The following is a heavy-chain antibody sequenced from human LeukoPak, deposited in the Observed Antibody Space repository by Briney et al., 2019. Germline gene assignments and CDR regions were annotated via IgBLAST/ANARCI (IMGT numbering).Heavy chain of an antibody. CDR1: GYSISSGYY. J-gene: IGHJ4*02. CDR2: IYHSGST. V-gene: IGHV4-38-2*02. CDR3: ARGGWVSYYFDY. Sequence: SETLSLTCTVSGYSISSGYYWGWIRQPPGKGLEWIGSIYHSGSTYYNPSLKSRVTISVDTSKNQFSLKLSSVTAADTAVYYCARGGWVSYYFDYWGQGTLVTVSS. D-gene: IGHD1-26*01.